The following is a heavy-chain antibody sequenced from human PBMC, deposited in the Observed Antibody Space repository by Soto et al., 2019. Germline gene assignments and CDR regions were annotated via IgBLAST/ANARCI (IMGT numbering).Heavy chain of an antibody. D-gene: IGHD6-13*01. CDR2: IKQDGSEK. CDR1: GFTFSSYW. Sequence: GGCLRLSCAACGFTFSSYWMSWVRQAPGKGLEWVANIKQDGSEKYYVDSVKGRFTSSRDNAKNSLYLQMNSLRAEDTAVYYCARQRGSFSMDVWGQGTTVTVSS. J-gene: IGHJ6*02. V-gene: IGHV3-7*01. CDR3: ARQRGSFSMDV.